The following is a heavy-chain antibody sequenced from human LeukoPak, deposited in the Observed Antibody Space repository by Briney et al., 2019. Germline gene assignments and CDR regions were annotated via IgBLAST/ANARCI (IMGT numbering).Heavy chain of an antibody. V-gene: IGHV3-48*04. Sequence: GGSLRLSCAASGFTFSSYAMSWVRQAPGKGLEWVSYISSSSGLIYYADSVKGRFTISRDNAKNSLYLQMNSLRVEDTAVYYCASYRGYIDYWGQGTLLTVSS. CDR1: GFTFSSYA. CDR2: ISSSSGLI. D-gene: IGHD6-13*01. CDR3: ASYRGYIDY. J-gene: IGHJ4*02.